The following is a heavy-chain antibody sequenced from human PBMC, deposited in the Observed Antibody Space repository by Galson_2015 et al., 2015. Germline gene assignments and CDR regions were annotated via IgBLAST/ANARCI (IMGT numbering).Heavy chain of an antibody. D-gene: IGHD1-7*01. CDR3: ARSEAGTTLLDYSFGMDV. CDR2: INIDGSTT. Sequence: SLRLSCAASGFTFISYWMDWVRHAPGKGLVYVSRINIDGSTTSYADSVKGRFTISRDNAKNTLYLQMNSLRVEDTAVYYCARSEAGTTLLDYSFGMDVWGQGTPVTVSS. V-gene: IGHV3-74*01. CDR1: GFTFISYW. J-gene: IGHJ6*02.